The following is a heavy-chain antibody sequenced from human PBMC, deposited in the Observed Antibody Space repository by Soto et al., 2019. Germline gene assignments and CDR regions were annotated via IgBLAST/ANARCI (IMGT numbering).Heavy chain of an antibody. CDR1: GFTFSTYA. J-gene: IGHJ4*02. V-gene: IGHV3-23*01. D-gene: IGHD4-17*01. CDR2: ITGSGGST. CDR3: AKDRYGDYGGIDY. Sequence: RLSCAASGFTFSTYAMIWVRQAPGKGLEWVSVITGSGGSTYYADSVKGRFTISRDTSKNTLFLQMNSLRAEDTAVYYCAKDRYGDYGGIDYWGQGTMVTVSS.